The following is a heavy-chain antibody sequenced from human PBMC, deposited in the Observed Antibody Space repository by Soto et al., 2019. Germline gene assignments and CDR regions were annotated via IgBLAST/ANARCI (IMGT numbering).Heavy chain of an antibody. CDR1: GFSLSTSGVG. CDR2: IYWDDDK. Sequence: SGPTLVNPTQTLTLTCTFSGFSLSTSGVGVGWIRQPPGKALEWLALIYWDDDKRYSPSLKSRLTITKDTSKNQVVLTMTNMDPVDTATYYCAHTFAYYGPGSYWTDAFDIWGQGTMVTVSS. CDR3: AHTFAYYGPGSYWTDAFDI. J-gene: IGHJ3*02. D-gene: IGHD3-10*01. V-gene: IGHV2-5*02.